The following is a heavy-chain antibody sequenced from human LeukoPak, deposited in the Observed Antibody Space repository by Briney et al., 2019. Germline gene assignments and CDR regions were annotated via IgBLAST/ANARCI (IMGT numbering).Heavy chain of an antibody. Sequence: SETLSLTCAVYGGSFSGYYWSWIRQPPGKGLEWIGEINHSGSTNYNPSLKSRVTISVDTSKNQFPLKLSSVTAADTAVYYCARVPRGSSPIDYWGQGTLVTVSS. V-gene: IGHV4-34*01. CDR1: GGSFSGYY. D-gene: IGHD6-6*01. CDR3: ARVPRGSSPIDY. CDR2: INHSGST. J-gene: IGHJ4*02.